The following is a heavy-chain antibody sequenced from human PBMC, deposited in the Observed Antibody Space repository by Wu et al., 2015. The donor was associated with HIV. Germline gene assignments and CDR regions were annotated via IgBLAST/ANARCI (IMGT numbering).Heavy chain of an antibody. CDR2: IIPIFGTA. V-gene: IGHV1-69*13. CDR3: ASGRAGVVVDAYYFDN. CDR1: GGTFSSYA. J-gene: IGHJ4*02. Sequence: QVQLVQSEAEVKKPGSSVKVSCKASGGTFSSYAISWVRQAPGQGLEWMGRIIPIFGTANYAQKFQGRVTITADESTSTAYMELSSLRSEDTAVYYCASGRAGVVVDAYYFDNVGPRERWSPSPQ. D-gene: IGHD2-21*01.